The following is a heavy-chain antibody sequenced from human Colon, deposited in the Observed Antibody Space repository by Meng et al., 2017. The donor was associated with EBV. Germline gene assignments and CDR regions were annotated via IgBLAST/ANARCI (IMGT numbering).Heavy chain of an antibody. Sequence: QVHLVESGGGVVQPGKSRRLSCDGSGFTFSNYGMHWVRQAPGKGLEWVAVIWYDGSHKYYADCVKGRFTISRDNSKNTVYLQMNSLTAEDTAVYNCARGDSSSWYPYYFDFWGQGTLVTVSS. CDR2: IWYDGSHK. J-gene: IGHJ4*02. V-gene: IGHV3-33*01. CDR3: ARGDSSSWYPYYFDF. CDR1: GFTFSNYG. D-gene: IGHD6-13*01.